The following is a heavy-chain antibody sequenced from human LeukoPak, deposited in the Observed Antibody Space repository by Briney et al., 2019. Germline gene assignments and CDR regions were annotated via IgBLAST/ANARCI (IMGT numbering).Heavy chain of an antibody. CDR1: GYTFTGYY. Sequence: GASVKVSCKASGYTFTGYYMHWVRQAPGQGLEWMGWINPNSGGTNYAQKFQGWVTMTRDTSISTAYMELSSLRSEDTAVYYCARALGYSYGTDAFDIWGQGTMVTVSS. CDR2: INPNSGGT. V-gene: IGHV1-2*04. D-gene: IGHD5-18*01. J-gene: IGHJ3*02. CDR3: ARALGYSYGTDAFDI.